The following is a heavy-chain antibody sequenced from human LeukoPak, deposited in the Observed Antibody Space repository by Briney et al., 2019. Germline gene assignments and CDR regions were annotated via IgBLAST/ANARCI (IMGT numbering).Heavy chain of an antibody. D-gene: IGHD6-19*01. Sequence: KTSATLSLTCAVYGGSFSGYYWSWIRQPPGKGLEWIAEIDHSGRTNFNRSLKSRVTISVDTSKNHFSLKLSSVTAADTAVYYCARKGLTKPLSVAVDFDSWAQGTLVTVSS. CDR3: ARKGLTKPLSVAVDFDS. V-gene: IGHV4-34*01. J-gene: IGHJ4*02. CDR1: GGSFSGYY. CDR2: IDHSGRT.